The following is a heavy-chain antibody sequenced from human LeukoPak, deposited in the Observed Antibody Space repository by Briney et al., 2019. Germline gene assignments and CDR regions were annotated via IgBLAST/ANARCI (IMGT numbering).Heavy chain of an antibody. CDR2: IDHSGSI. J-gene: IGHJ4*02. D-gene: IGHD4-17*01. V-gene: IGHV4-34*01. Sequence: SETLSLTCAVYGGSFSGYYWSWIRQPPGKGLEWIGEIDHSGSINYNPSLKSRVTISLDTSKNQFSLKLSSVTAADTAVYYCASLDYGDQFDYWGQGTLVTVSS. CDR1: GGSFSGYY. CDR3: ASLDYGDQFDY.